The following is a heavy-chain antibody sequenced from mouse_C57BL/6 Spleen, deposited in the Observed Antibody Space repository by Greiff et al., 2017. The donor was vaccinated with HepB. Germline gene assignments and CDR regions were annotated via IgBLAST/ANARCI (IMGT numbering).Heavy chain of an antibody. Sequence: QVQLQQPGAELVKPGASVKLSCKASGYTFTSYWMHWVKQRPGQGLEWIGMIHPNSGSTNYNEKFKSKATLTVDKSSSTAYMQLSSLASEESAVYYCARGAFYAMDYWGQGTSVTVSS. V-gene: IGHV1-64*01. CDR2: IHPNSGST. CDR1: GYTFTSYW. CDR3: ARGAFYAMDY. D-gene: IGHD3-1*01. J-gene: IGHJ4*01.